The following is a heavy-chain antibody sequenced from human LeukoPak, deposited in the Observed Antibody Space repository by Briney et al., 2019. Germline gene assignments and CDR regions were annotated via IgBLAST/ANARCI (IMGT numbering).Heavy chain of an antibody. CDR2: ISSSGSTT. Sequence: GGSLRLSCAASGFTFSSYEMNWVRQAPGKGLEWVSYISSSGSTTYYADSVKGRFTISRDNAKNSLYLQMNSLRAEDTAVYYSASYSSWYDRAAFDIWGQGTMVTVSS. V-gene: IGHV3-48*03. CDR3: ASYSSWYDRAAFDI. D-gene: IGHD6-13*01. CDR1: GFTFSSYE. J-gene: IGHJ3*02.